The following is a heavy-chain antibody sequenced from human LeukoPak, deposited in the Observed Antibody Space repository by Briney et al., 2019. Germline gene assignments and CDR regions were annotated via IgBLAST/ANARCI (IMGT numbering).Heavy chain of an antibody. CDR1: GYTFTSYD. D-gene: IGHD6-13*01. V-gene: IGHV1-18*01. CDR3: ARDPITATGRRYFDY. Sequence: ASVKVSCKAAGYTFTSYDISWVRQAPGQGLERMGWISVYDGRTNYAQKLQGRVTMTKDTSTSTAYMELRSLRSDDTAVYYCARDPITATGRRYFDYWGQGTLVTVSS. J-gene: IGHJ4*02. CDR2: ISVYDGRT.